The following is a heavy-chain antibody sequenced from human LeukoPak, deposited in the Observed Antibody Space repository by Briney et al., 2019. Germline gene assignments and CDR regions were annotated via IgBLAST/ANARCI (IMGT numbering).Heavy chain of an antibody. J-gene: IGHJ4*02. Sequence: GASVKVSCKASGYSFTSNYIHWVRQAPGQGLEWMGMIYPRDGSTSYAQKFQGRVTVTRDTSTSTVHMELSGLRSEDTAVYYCATEGPGDRWYFDYWGQGTLVTVSS. V-gene: IGHV1-46*01. CDR1: GYSFTSNY. CDR2: IYPRDGST. D-gene: IGHD7-27*01. CDR3: ATEGPGDRWYFDY.